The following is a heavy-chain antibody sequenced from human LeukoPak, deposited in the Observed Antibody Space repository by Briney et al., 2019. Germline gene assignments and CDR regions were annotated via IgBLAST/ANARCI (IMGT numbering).Heavy chain of an antibody. CDR3: ARVSGSYQVDY. D-gene: IGHD1-26*01. Sequence: PAETLSLTCTVSGGSISSSSYYWGWIRQPPGKWLEWIGSIYYSGSTYYNPSLKSRVTISVDTSKNQFSLKLSSVTAADTAVYYCARVSGSYQVDYWGQGTLVTVSS. CDR1: GGSISSSSYY. V-gene: IGHV4-39*07. J-gene: IGHJ4*02. CDR2: IYYSGST.